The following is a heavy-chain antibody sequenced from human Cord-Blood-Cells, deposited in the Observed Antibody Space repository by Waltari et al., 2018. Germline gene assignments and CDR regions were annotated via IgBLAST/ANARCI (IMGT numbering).Heavy chain of an antibody. CDR2: INHSGST. Sequence: QVQLHEWGAGLLKSSETVSLPCAGYGGSFSGYYWSWIRQPPGKGLEWMGEINHSGSTNYNPALKSRVTISVDTSKNQFSLKLSSVTAADTAVYYCARRNSSSVDYWGQGTLVTVSS. J-gene: IGHJ4*02. D-gene: IGHD6-6*01. CDR1: GGSFSGYY. CDR3: ARRNSSSVDY. V-gene: IGHV4-34*01.